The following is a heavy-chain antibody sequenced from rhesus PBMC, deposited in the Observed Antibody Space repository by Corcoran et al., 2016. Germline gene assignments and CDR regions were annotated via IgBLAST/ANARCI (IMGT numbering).Heavy chain of an antibody. CDR2: INSCVDST. D-gene: IGHD3-9*01. CDR3: AKRFCIDEDDYGYYYTDYGLDS. J-gene: IGHJ6*01. V-gene: IGHV3S25*01. CDR1: GFTFSSYW. Sequence: EVQLVESGGGLAKPGGSLRLSCAASGFTFSSYWMNWVRQAPGKGLGGVSAINSCVDSTYSDSVKGRFTSSRYNSKNTLSLKMNSVRAEDTSVYYCAKRFCIDEDDYGYYYTDYGLDSWGQGVVGTVSS.